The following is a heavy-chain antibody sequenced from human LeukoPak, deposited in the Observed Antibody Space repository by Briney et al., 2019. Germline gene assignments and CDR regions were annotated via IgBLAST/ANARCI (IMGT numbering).Heavy chain of an antibody. V-gene: IGHV1-2*06. J-gene: IGHJ5*02. CDR1: GYTFTGYY. CDR2: INPNSGGT. D-gene: IGHD1-14*01. CDR3: ARVSSPLQYNWFDP. Sequence: GASVKVSCKASGYTFTGYYMHWVRQAPEQGLEWMGRINPNSGGTNYAQKFQGRVTMTRDTSINTAYMELSRLRSDDTAVYYCARVSSPLQYNWFDPWGQGTLVTVSS.